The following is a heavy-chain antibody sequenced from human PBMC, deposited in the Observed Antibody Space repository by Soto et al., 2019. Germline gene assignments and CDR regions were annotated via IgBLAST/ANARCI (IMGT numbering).Heavy chain of an antibody. J-gene: IGHJ4*02. CDR1: GYTFTTYG. D-gene: IGHD3-10*01. CDR3: AREVRGGNFDY. Sequence: QVQLVQSGAEVRKPGASVKVSCKASGYTFTTYGISWVRQAPGQGLEWMGWISAYQGNTNYAQKFQDRVTMTTDTSTSTAYMELRSLRSDDTAVYYCAREVRGGNFDYWGQGTLVTVSS. CDR2: ISAYQGNT. V-gene: IGHV1-18*01.